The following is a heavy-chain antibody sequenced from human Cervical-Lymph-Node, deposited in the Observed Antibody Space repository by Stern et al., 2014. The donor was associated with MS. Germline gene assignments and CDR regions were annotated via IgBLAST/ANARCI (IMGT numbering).Heavy chain of an antibody. Sequence: VQLVESGGGVVQPGRSLRLSCAASGFTFSRNGMHWVRQAPGKGLEWVAVIVYDGINDHYVDSVKGRFTISRDNSKNTLYLQMNSLRVEDTAVYYCVAYASGDNINHWGQGTLVTVSS. CDR2: IVYDGIND. CDR1: GFTFSRNG. CDR3: VAYASGDNINH. J-gene: IGHJ5*02. V-gene: IGHV3-33*03. D-gene: IGHD6-19*01.